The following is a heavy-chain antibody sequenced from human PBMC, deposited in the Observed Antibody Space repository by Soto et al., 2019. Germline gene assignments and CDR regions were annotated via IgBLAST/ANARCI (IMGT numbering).Heavy chain of an antibody. V-gene: IGHV3-23*01. CDR3: AKDRSVDTRDWFDP. CDR2: ITGSGGST. D-gene: IGHD5-18*01. J-gene: IGHJ5*02. CDR1: GFTFGTYA. Sequence: GGSLRLSCAASGFTFGTYAMNWVRQAPGEGLEWVSGITGSGGSTYYADSVKGRFTISRDNSKNTLYLQMNSLRADDTAVYYCAKDRSVDTRDWFDPWGQGILVTVS.